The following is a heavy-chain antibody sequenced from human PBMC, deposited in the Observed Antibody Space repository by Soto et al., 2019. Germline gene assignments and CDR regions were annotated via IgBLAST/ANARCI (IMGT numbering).Heavy chain of an antibody. Sequence: GASVKVSCKASGGTFSSYAISWVRQAPGQGLEWMGGIIPIFGTANYAQKFQGRVTITADESTSTAYMELSSLRSEDTAVYYCARGAAMVTGWFDPWGQGTLVTVSS. CDR1: GGTFSSYA. D-gene: IGHD5-18*01. CDR3: ARGAAMVTGWFDP. J-gene: IGHJ5*02. CDR2: IIPIFGTA. V-gene: IGHV1-69*13.